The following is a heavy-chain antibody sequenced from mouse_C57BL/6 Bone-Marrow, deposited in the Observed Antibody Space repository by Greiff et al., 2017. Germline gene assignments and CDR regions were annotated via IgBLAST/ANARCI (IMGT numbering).Heavy chain of an antibody. CDR3: ARGIYYYGSSYLYYAMDY. D-gene: IGHD1-1*01. V-gene: IGHV1-69*01. CDR2: IDPSDSYT. Sequence: VQLQQPGAELVMPGASVKLSCKASGYTFTSYWMHWVKQRPGQGLEWIGEIDPSDSYTNYNQKFKGKSTLTVDKSSSTAYMQLSSLTSEDSAVYYCARGIYYYGSSYLYYAMDYWGQGTSVTVSS. J-gene: IGHJ4*01. CDR1: GYTFTSYW.